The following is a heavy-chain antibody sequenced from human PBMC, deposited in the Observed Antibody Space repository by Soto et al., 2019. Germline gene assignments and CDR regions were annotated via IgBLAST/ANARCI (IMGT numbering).Heavy chain of an antibody. CDR2: IYYTEKT. V-gene: IGHV4-59*01. CDR1: GGSISRYY. CDR3: ARARFQLLHPYYYGMDV. Sequence: SETLSLTCTVSGGSISRYYWSWIREPPGKGLDWIGYIYYTEKTNYNPSLKSRVTISVDTSKNQFSLKLRSVTAADTGVYFCARARFQLLHPYYYGMDVWGQGTAVTISS. D-gene: IGHD2-15*01. J-gene: IGHJ6*02.